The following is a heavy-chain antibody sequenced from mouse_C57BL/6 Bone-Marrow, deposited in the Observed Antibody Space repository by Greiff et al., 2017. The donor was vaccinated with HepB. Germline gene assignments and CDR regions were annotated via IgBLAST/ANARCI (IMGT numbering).Heavy chain of an antibody. D-gene: IGHD6-1*01. V-gene: IGHV1-53*01. CDR2: INPSNGGT. Sequence: VQLQQPGTELVKPGASVKLSCKASGYTFTSYWMHWVKQRPGQGLEWIGNINPSNGGTNYNEKFKSKATLTVDKSSSTAYMQLSSLTSEDSVVYYCARSHAILEGYFDYWGQGTTLTVSS. CDR3: ARSHAILEGYFDY. J-gene: IGHJ2*01. CDR1: GYTFTSYW.